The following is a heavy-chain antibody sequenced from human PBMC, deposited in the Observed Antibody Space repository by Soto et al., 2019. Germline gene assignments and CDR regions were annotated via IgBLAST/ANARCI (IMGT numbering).Heavy chain of an antibody. J-gene: IGHJ4*02. D-gene: IGHD3-10*01. CDR2: IYYSGST. CDR3: ATMVRGVRCDY. CDR1: GGSISSSSYY. V-gene: IGHV4-39*01. Sequence: ETLSLTCTVSGGSISSSSYYWGWIRQPPGKGLEWIGSIYYSGSTYYNPSLKSRVTISVDTSKNQFSLKLSSVTAADTAVYYCATMVRGVRCDYWGQGTLVTVSS.